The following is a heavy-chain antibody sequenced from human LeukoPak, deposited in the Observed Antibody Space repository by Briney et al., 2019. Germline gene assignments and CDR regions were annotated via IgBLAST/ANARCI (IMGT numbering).Heavy chain of an antibody. D-gene: IGHD5-24*01. CDR2: ISSSSSTI. CDR3: ARFGDGYNY. V-gene: IGHV3-48*01. CDR1: GFTFSSYS. J-gene: IGHJ4*02. Sequence: PGGSLRLSCAASGFTFSSYSMNWVRQAPGKGLEWVSYISSSSSTIYYADSVKGRFTISRDNSKNTLYLQMNSLRAEDTAVYYCARFGDGYNYWGQGTLVTVSS.